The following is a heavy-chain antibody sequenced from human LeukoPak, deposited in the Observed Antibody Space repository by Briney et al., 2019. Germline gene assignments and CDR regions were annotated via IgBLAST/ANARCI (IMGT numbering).Heavy chain of an antibody. CDR1: GGSFSGYY. Sequence: ETLSLTCAVYGGSFSGYYWSWIRQAPGKGLEWVSAISGSGGSTYYADSVKGRSTISRDNSKNTLYLQMNSLRAEDTAVYYCAKVPRPGSLGANWFDPWGQGTLVTVSS. CDR2: ISGSGGST. V-gene: IGHV3-23*01. J-gene: IGHJ5*02. D-gene: IGHD3-16*01. CDR3: AKVPRPGSLGANWFDP.